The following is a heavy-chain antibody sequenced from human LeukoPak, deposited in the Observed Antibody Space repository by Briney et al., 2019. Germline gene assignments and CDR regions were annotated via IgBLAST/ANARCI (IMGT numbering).Heavy chain of an antibody. J-gene: IGHJ5*02. D-gene: IGHD3-3*01. CDR2: IYYSGST. CDR3: AVCITIFGVPIPWFDP. V-gene: IGHV4-39*01. Sequence: PSETLSLTCTVPGGSISSSSYYWGWIRQPPGKGLEWIGSIYYSGSTYYNPSLKSRVTISVDTSKNQFSLKLSSVTAADTAVYYCAVCITIFGVPIPWFDPWGQGTLVTVSS. CDR1: GGSISSSSYY.